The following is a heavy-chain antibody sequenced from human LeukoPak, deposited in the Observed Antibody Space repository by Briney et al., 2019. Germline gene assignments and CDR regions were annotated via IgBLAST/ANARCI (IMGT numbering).Heavy chain of an antibody. CDR1: GGTFSGYY. CDR3: ARGGGSNWFDP. Sequence: SETLSLTCAVYGGTFSGYYWSWIRQPPGKGLEWIGEINHSGSTNYNPSLKSRVTISVDTSKNQFSLKLSSVTAADTAVYYCARGGGSNWFDPWGQGTLVTVSS. CDR2: INHSGST. V-gene: IGHV4-34*01. J-gene: IGHJ5*02. D-gene: IGHD3-16*01.